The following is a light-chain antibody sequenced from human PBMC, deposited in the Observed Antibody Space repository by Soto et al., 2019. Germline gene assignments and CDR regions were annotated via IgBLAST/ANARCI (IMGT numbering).Light chain of an antibody. CDR2: GAS. CDR1: QSISSS. J-gene: IGKJ5*01. Sequence: EIVLTQSPGILSLSPGERASLSCGASQSISSSFLAWYQQKPGQPPRLLIYGASTRATGIPDRFSGGGSGTEFTLTISSLQSEDFAVYFCQQYNNWPSFGQGTRLEIK. CDR3: QQYNNWPS. V-gene: IGKV3-15*01.